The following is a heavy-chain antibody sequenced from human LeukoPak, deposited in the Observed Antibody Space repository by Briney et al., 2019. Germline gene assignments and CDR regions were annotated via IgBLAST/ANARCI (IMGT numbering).Heavy chain of an antibody. CDR3: ARKASEYSSSQADY. CDR2: ISSSSSYI. J-gene: IGHJ4*02. D-gene: IGHD6-6*01. Sequence: GGSLRLSCAASGFTFSSYAMSWVRQAPGKGLEWVSSISSSSSYIYYADSVKGRFTISRDNAKNSLYLQMNSLRAEDTAVYYCARKASEYSSSQADYWGQGTLVTVSS. V-gene: IGHV3-21*01. CDR1: GFTFSSYA.